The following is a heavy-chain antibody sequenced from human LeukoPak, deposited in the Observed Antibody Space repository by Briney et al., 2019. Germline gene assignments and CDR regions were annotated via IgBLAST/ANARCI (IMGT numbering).Heavy chain of an antibody. CDR2: IYPGDSDG. D-gene: IGHD1-26*01. CDR3: ARRRDLYSGSYYPFDY. J-gene: IGHJ4*02. V-gene: IGHV5-51*01. CDR1: GYSFTSYW. Sequence: GESLKISCKGSGYSFTSYWIGWVRQMPGKGLKGMGIIYPGDSDGRYSPSFQGQVTISADKSISTAYLQWSSLKASDTAMYYCARRRDLYSGSYYPFDYRGQGTLVTVSS.